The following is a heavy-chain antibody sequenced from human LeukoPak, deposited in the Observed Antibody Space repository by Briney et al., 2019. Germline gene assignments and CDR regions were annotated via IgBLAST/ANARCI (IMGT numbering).Heavy chain of an antibody. CDR3: ARETMLAGFASGLGFNY. Sequence: PSETLSLTCTVSGGSISSSSYYWGWIRQPPGKGLEWIGSIYYSGSTYYNPSLKSRVSMSLDTSKNQVSLNLTSVTAADTATYFCARETMLAGFASGLGFNYWGQGILVIVSS. D-gene: IGHD6-19*01. CDR2: IYYSGST. J-gene: IGHJ4*02. CDR1: GGSISSSSYY. V-gene: IGHV4-39*07.